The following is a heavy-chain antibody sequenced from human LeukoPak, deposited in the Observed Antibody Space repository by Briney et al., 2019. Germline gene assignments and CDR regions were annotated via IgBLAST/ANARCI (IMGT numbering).Heavy chain of an antibody. CDR1: GYTFTSYG. CDR3: ARSYYYDSSACSDY. D-gene: IGHD3-22*01. V-gene: IGHV1-18*01. Sequence: ASVKVSCKASGYTFTSYGINWVRQAPGQGLEWMGWISTYNGDTNYAQRLQGRVTMTTDTSTSTAYMELRSLRSDDTAVYYCARSYYYDSSACSDYWGQGTLVIVSS. J-gene: IGHJ4*02. CDR2: ISTYNGDT.